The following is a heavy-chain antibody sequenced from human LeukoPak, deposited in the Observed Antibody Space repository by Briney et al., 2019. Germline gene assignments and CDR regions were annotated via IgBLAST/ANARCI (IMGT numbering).Heavy chain of an antibody. Sequence: PSQTLSLTCTVSGGSISSGGYYWSWIRQHPGKGLEWIGYIYYSGSTNYNPSLKSRVTISVDTSKNQFSLKLSSVTAADTAVYYCARVGGLGWGATIDYWGQGTLVTVSS. CDR3: ARVGGLGWGATIDY. V-gene: IGHV4-61*08. J-gene: IGHJ4*02. CDR2: IYYSGST. D-gene: IGHD1-26*01. CDR1: GGSISSGGYY.